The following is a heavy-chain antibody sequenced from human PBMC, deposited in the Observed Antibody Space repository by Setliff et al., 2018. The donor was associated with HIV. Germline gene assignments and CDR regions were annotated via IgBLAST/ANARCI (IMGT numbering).Heavy chain of an antibody. Sequence: PSETLSLTCTVSGGSISSYYWNWIRQPPGKGLEWIGYIYYSGSTYYNPSLKSRLTMSVDPSKNQFSLRLNSVTAADTAVYYCARDAERGYSYGYDYWGQGTLVTVSS. V-gene: IGHV4-59*06. J-gene: IGHJ4*02. CDR2: IYYSGST. CDR1: GGSISSYY. D-gene: IGHD5-18*01. CDR3: ARDAERGYSYGYDY.